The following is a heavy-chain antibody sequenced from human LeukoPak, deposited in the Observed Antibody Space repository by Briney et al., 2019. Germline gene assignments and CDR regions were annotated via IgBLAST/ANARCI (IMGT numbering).Heavy chain of an antibody. V-gene: IGHV3-53*01. CDR3: ARGLYSSSPPDY. D-gene: IGHD6-13*01. CDR2: FYAGVSA. Sequence: GGSLRLSCAASGFTVSSKYMSWVRQAPGKGLEWISVFYAGVSAYYADSVKGRFTISRDNSKNTLYLQMNSLRAEDTAVYYCARGLYSSSPPDYWGQGTLVTVSS. CDR1: GFTVSSKY. J-gene: IGHJ4*02.